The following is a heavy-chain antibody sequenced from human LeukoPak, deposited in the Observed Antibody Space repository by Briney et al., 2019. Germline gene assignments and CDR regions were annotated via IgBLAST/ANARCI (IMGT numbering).Heavy chain of an antibody. V-gene: IGHV3-23*01. D-gene: IGHD7-27*01. Sequence: GGSLRLSCAASGFTFSSYAMSWVRQAPGKGLEWVSAISGSGRSTYNADSVKGRFTISRDNSKNTLFLQMNSLRAEDTAVYYCAKDGGLWVSAHWGDSWGRGTLVTVSS. CDR1: GFTFSSYA. CDR2: ISGSGRST. CDR3: AKDGGLWVSAHWGDS. J-gene: IGHJ4*02.